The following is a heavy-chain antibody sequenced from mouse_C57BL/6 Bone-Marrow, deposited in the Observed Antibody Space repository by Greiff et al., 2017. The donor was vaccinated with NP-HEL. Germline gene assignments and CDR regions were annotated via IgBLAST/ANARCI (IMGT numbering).Heavy chain of an antibody. Sequence: QVQLKQSGPGLVQPSQSLSITCTVSGFSFTSYGVHWVRQSPGKGLEWLGVIWSGGSTDYNAALISRLSISKDNSKSQVFFKMNSLQADDTAIYYCARKSPTWAWFSDWGQVTLVTVSA. D-gene: IGHD4-1*02. V-gene: IGHV2-2*01. CDR3: ARKSPTWAWFSD. CDR1: GFSFTSYG. CDR2: IWSGGST. J-gene: IGHJ3*01.